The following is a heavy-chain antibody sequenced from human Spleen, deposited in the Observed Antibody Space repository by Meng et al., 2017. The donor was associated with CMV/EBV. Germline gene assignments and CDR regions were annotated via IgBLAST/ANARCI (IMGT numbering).Heavy chain of an antibody. CDR3: ARDAGKLFWFRESDSPTTTDY. J-gene: IGHJ4*02. Sequence: GISWVRQAPGQGLDWMAWISGYNGNTNYAQKFQGRVTLTTDTSTTTAYMELRSLRSDDTAVYYCARDAGKLFWFRESDSPTTTDYWGQGTLVTVSS. V-gene: IGHV1-18*01. D-gene: IGHD3-10*01. CDR2: ISGYNGNT. CDR1: G.